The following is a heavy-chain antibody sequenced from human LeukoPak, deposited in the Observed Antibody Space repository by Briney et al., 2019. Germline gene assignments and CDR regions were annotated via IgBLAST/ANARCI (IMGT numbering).Heavy chain of an antibody. CDR2: IYYSGST. CDR1: GGSISSYY. D-gene: IGHD3-22*01. CDR3: ATYYYESSGYSRYFDY. Sequence: SETLSLTCTVSGGSISSYYWSWIRQPPGKGLEWIGYIYYSGSTSYNPSLKSRVTISVDTSKNQFSLRLSSVTAADTAVYYCATYYYESSGYSRYFDYWGQGTLVTVSS. J-gene: IGHJ4*02. V-gene: IGHV4-59*01.